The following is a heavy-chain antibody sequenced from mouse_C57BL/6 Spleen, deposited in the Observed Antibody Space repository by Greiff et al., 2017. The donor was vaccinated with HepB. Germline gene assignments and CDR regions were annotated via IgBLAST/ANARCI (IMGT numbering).Heavy chain of an antibody. D-gene: IGHD2-2*01. CDR2: INPNYGTT. J-gene: IGHJ2*01. Sequence: EVQLQQSGPELVQPGASVKISCKASGYSFTDYNMNWVKQSNGKSLEWIGVINPNYGTTRYNQQFTGKATLPVDQSSSTAYMQLNSLTSEDSAVYYCATMGTTTAGWGKGTTRTVSA. V-gene: IGHV1-39*01. CDR3: ATMGTTTAG. CDR1: GYSFTDYN.